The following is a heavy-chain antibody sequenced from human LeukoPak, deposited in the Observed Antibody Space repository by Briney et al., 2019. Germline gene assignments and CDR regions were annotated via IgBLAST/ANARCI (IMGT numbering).Heavy chain of an antibody. D-gene: IGHD6-6*01. CDR2: IYPYSGDA. V-gene: IGHV1-2*02. J-gene: IGHJ3*02. Sequence: ASVTVSCKASGYTFTGYYIHWVRQAPGQGLEWMGWIYPYSGDANYAQNFQGRVTMTRDTSISTAYMELSSLKSDDTAVYYCARDRNSGSSLDIWGQGTMLTVSS. CDR3: ARDRNSGSSLDI. CDR1: GYTFTGYY.